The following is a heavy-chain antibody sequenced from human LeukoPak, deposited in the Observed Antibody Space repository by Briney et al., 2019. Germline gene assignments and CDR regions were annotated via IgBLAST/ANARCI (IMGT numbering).Heavy chain of an antibody. J-gene: IGHJ4*02. D-gene: IGHD2-2*01. CDR2: INPNSGGT. CDR3: AREGSNGYIVVEPAAIHFDY. CDR1: GYTFTGHY. V-gene: IGHV1-2*02. Sequence: GASVKVSCKASGYTFTGHYMHRVRQAPGQGLEWMGWINPNSGGTNDAQKFQGRVTMTRDTSISTAYMELSRLRSDDTAVYYCAREGSNGYIVVEPAAIHFDYWGQGTLVTVSS.